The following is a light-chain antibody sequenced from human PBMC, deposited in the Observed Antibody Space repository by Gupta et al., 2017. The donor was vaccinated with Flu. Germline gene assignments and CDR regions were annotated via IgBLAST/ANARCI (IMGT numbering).Light chain of an antibody. CDR3: QECKSGSALEV. Sequence: NISSTGCSSDNGGYNSVSWYQHHPGKAPKLVVYDDSDRPSGVPKRFSGSKSGNTASLTISGVEAEDEADYYCQECKSGSALEVFDGGTKLTVL. CDR1: SSDNGGYNS. V-gene: IGLV2-14*03. J-gene: IGLJ3*02. CDR2: DDS.